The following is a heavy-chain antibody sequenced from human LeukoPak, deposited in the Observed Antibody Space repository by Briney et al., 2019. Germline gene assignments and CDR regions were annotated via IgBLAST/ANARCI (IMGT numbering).Heavy chain of an antibody. D-gene: IGHD4-11*01. V-gene: IGHV4-59*01. J-gene: IGHJ5*02. CDR3: ARDSPYSNFRWFDP. Sequence: SETLSLTCTVSGGSISSYYWSWIRQPPGKGLEWIGYIYNSGSTNYNPSLKSRVTISVDTSKNQLSLKLSSVTAADTAVYYCARDSPYSNFRWFDPWGQGTLFTVSS. CDR1: GGSISSYY. CDR2: IYNSGST.